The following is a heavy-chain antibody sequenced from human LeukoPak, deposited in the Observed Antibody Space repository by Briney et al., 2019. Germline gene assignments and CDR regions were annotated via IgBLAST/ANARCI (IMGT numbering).Heavy chain of an antibody. J-gene: IGHJ4*02. CDR3: ATLSSAYQDDDY. Sequence: ASVKVSCKVSGYTLTELSMHWVRQAPGKGLEWMGGFDPEDGETIYAQKFQGRVTMTEDTSTDTAYMELSSLRSEDTAVYYCATLSSAYQDDDYRGQGTLVTVSS. CDR1: GYTLTELS. CDR2: FDPEDGET. D-gene: IGHD3-22*01. V-gene: IGHV1-24*01.